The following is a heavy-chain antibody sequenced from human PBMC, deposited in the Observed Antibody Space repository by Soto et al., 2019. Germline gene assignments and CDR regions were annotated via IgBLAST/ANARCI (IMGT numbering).Heavy chain of an antibody. J-gene: IGHJ6*02. CDR1: GFTFGSYW. CDR3: ARGNKAMAGYYYGMDV. CDR2: INSDGSST. D-gene: IGHD5-18*01. Sequence: GGSLRLSCAASGFTFGSYWMHWVRQAPGKGLVWVSRINSDGSSTSYADSVKGRFAISRDNAKNTLYLQMNSLRAEDTAVYYCARGNKAMAGYYYGMDVWGQGTTVTVSS. V-gene: IGHV3-74*01.